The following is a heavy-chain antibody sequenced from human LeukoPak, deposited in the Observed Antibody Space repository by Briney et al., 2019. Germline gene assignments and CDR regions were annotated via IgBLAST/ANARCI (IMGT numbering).Heavy chain of an antibody. CDR3: VCCSSTSCYGGYYFDY. CDR1: GYTLTELS. CDR2: FDPEDGET. V-gene: IGHV1-24*01. J-gene: IGHJ4*02. Sequence: ASVKVSCKVSGYTLTELSMHWVRHAPGKGLEWMGGFDPEDGETIYAQKFQGRVTMTEDTSTDTAYMELSSLRSEDTAVYYCVCCSSTSCYGGYYFDYWGQGTLVTVSS. D-gene: IGHD2-2*01.